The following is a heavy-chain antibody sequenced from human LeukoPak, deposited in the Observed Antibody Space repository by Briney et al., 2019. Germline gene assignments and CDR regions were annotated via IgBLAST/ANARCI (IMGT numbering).Heavy chain of an antibody. V-gene: IGHV1-18*01. J-gene: IGHJ4*02. CDR1: GYTFTSYG. CDR3: ARVATYYDILTGYPGDY. D-gene: IGHD3-9*01. Sequence: ASVKVSCKASGYTFTSYGISWVRQAPGQGLEWMGWISAYNGNTNYAQKLQGRVTMTTDPSTSTAYMELRSLRSDDTAVYYCARVATYYDILTGYPGDYWGQGTLVTVSS. CDR2: ISAYNGNT.